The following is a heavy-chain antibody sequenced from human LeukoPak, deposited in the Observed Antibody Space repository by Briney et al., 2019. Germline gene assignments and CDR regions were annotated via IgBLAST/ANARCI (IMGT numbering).Heavy chain of an antibody. D-gene: IGHD1-14*01. CDR3: ARRRLRKFDY. J-gene: IGHJ4*02. CDR2: INHSGST. Sequence: SETLSLTCAVSGGSFSGDYWSWIRQPPGKGLEWIGEINHSGSTNYNPSPKSRVTIPVDTSKNQFSLKLSSVTAADTAVYYSARRRLRKFDYWGQGTLVTVSS. CDR1: GGSFSGDY. V-gene: IGHV4-34*01.